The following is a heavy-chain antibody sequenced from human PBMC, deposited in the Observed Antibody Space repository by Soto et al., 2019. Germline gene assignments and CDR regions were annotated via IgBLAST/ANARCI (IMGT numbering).Heavy chain of an antibody. J-gene: IGHJ4*02. V-gene: IGHV7-4-1*01. CDR1: GYTFTTFG. CDR2: INTNTGNP. Sequence: QVQLVQSGSELQKPGASVKVSCEASGYTFTTFGMNWVRQAPGEGLEWMGWINTNTGNPTYAQGFTGRXDFXLXSSVSTAYLEILSLKAEDTAVYYCARDRAYDYGYDCWGQGTLVTVSS. D-gene: IGHD5-18*01. CDR3: ARDRAYDYGYDC.